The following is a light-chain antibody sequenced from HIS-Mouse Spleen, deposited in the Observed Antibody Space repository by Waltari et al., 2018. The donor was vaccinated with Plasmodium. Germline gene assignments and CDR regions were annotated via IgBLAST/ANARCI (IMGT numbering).Light chain of an antibody. CDR2: DAS. J-gene: IGKJ4*01. V-gene: IGKV3-11*01. CDR3: QQRSNWPLT. CDR1: QSVSSY. Sequence: EIVLTHSPATLSLSPGERSTLSCRASQSVSSYLAWYQQKPGQAPRLLIYDASNSATGIPARFSGSGSGTDFTLTISSLEPEDFAVYYCQQRSNWPLTFGGGTKVEIK.